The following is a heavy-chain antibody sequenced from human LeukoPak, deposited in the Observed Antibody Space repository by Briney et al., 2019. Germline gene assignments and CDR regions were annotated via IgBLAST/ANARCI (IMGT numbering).Heavy chain of an antibody. V-gene: IGHV3-64D*06. CDR2: IGPNGAST. CDR1: GFTFSNNF. D-gene: IGHD3-9*01. CDR3: VKDLTGTWSFDY. Sequence: GESLRLSCSTSGFTFSNNFMHWVRQAPGKGLEYVSSIGPNGASTLYADSVKGRFTISRDNSKNALYLQLTSLRLEDTALYYCVKDLTGTWSFDYWGQGTLVTVSS. J-gene: IGHJ4*02.